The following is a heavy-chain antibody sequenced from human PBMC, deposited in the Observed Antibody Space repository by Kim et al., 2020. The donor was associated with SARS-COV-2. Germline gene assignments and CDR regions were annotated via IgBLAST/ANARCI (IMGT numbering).Heavy chain of an antibody. D-gene: IGHD3-10*01. Sequence: SVKVSCKASGGTFSSYAISWVRQAPGQGLEWMGGIIPIFGTANYAQKFQGRVTITADESTSTAYMELSSLRSEDTAVYYCAISQTPAITMVRKVDYFDYWGQGTLVTVSS. CDR1: GGTFSSYA. J-gene: IGHJ4*02. V-gene: IGHV1-69*13. CDR3: AISQTPAITMVRKVDYFDY. CDR2: IIPIFGTA.